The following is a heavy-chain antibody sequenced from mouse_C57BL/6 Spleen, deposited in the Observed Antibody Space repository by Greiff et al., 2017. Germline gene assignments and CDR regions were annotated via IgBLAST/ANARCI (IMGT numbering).Heavy chain of an antibody. J-gene: IGHJ3*01. V-gene: IGHV14-4*01. CDR3: TTLLSEAY. CDR2: IDPENGDT. CDR1: GFNIKDDY. D-gene: IGHD1-1*01. Sequence: VQLQQSGAELVRPGASVKLSCTASGFNIKDDYMHWVKQRPEQGLEWIGWIDPENGDTEYASKFQGKATITADTSSNTAYLQLSSLTSEDTAVYYCTTLLSEAYWGQGTLVTVSA.